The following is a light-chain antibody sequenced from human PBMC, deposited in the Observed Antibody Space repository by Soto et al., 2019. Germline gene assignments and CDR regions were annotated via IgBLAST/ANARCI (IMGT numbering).Light chain of an antibody. J-gene: IGKJ1*01. CDR3: QQYYDSPRT. Sequence: EVVLTQSPNTLSLSPGERATLSCWASQSLRSSYLAWYQRKPGQAPRLLMFGASRRATGIPDRFNGSGSGTDFILTLNSLQPEDVAVYYCQQYYDSPRTFGQGTRVEI. V-gene: IGKV3-20*01. CDR2: GAS. CDR1: QSLRSSY.